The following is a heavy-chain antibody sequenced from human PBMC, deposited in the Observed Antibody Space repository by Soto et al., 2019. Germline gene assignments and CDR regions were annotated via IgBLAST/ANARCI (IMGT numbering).Heavy chain of an antibody. CDR1: GGSISSYY. V-gene: IGHV4-4*07. Sequence: ETLSLTCTVSGGSISSYYWSWIRQPAGKGLEWIGRIYTSGSTNYNPSLKSRVTMSVDTSKNQFSLKLSSVTAADTAVYYCARDLLIGVSSSWLTFYYYYGMDVWGQGTTVTVSS. J-gene: IGHJ6*02. D-gene: IGHD6-13*01. CDR3: ARDLLIGVSSSWLTFYYYYGMDV. CDR2: IYTSGST.